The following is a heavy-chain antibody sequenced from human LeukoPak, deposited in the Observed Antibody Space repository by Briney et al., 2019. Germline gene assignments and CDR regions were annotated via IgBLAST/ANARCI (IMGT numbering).Heavy chain of an antibody. Sequence: SETLSLTCAVYGGSFSGYYWSWIRQPPERWLEWVGEINHSGRTKYNTPLKSRVPIPVTPSKNQFSLKLKSVEVADSAVYYCGRGNYYGPGSPRYWGQGTLVTVSS. CDR2: INHSGRT. CDR3: GRGNYYGPGSPRY. D-gene: IGHD3-10*01. CDR1: GGSFSGYY. J-gene: IGHJ4*02. V-gene: IGHV4-34*01.